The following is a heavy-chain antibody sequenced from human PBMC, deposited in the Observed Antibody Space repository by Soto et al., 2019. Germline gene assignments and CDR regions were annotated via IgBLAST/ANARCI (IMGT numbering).Heavy chain of an antibody. J-gene: IGHJ4*01. D-gene: IGHD1-26*01. V-gene: IGHV4-59*01. Sequence: SETLSLTCTVSCGSISSYYWSWIRQPPGKGLEWIGYIYYSGSTNYNPSLKSRVTISVDTSKNQFSLKLSSVTAADTAVYYCARDIVGAVWGQGTLVTVSS. CDR3: ARDIVGAV. CDR1: CGSISSYY. CDR2: IYYSGST.